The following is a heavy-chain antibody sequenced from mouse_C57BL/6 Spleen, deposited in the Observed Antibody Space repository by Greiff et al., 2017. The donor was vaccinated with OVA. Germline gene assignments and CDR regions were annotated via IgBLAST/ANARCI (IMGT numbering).Heavy chain of an antibody. CDR2: INPSNGGT. CDR3: ARSGLRGYAMDY. CDR1: GYTFSSYW. V-gene: IGHV1-53*01. Sequence: QVQLQQPGTELVKPGASVKLSCKASGYTFSSYWMHWVKQRPGQGLEWIGNINPSNGGTNYNEKFKSKATLTVDKSSSTAYMQLSSLTSEDSAVYCCARSGLRGYAMDYWGQGTSVTVSS. D-gene: IGHD3-2*02. J-gene: IGHJ4*01.